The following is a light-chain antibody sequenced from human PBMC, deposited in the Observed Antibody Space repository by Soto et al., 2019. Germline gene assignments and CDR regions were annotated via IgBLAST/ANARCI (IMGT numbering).Light chain of an antibody. Sequence: QSALSQPRSVSGSPGQSVTISCTGSKSDVGTYNYVSWYQHHPGKVPKLIIYEATKWPSGVSHRFSGSKSGSTASLTISGLQAEDEADYYCCAFAYSRVVFGGGTKVTVL. V-gene: IGLV2-11*01. CDR1: KSDVGTYNY. J-gene: IGLJ3*02. CDR3: CAFAYSRVV. CDR2: EAT.